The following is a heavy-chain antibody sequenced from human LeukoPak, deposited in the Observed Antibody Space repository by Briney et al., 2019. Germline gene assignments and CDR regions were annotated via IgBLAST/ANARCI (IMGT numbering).Heavy chain of an antibody. V-gene: IGHV1-58*02. D-gene: IGHD3-22*01. CDR2: IVVGSGNT. J-gene: IGHJ5*02. CDR1: GFTFTISA. CDR3: AARAYYYDSSGYPSWFDP. Sequence: SVKVSCKASGFTFTISAMQWVRQARGQRLEWIGWIVVGSGNTNYAQKFQERVTITRDMSTSTAYMELSSLRSEDTAVYYCAARAYYYDSSGYPSWFDPWGQGTLVTVSS.